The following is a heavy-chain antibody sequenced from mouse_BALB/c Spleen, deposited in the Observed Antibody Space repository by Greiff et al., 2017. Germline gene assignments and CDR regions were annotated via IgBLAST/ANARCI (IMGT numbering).Heavy chain of an antibody. Sequence: EVKLVESGGGLVQPGGSRKLSCAASGFTFSSFGMHWVRQAPEKGLEWVAYISGGSSTIYYADTVKGRFTISRDNPKNTLFLQMTSLRSEDTAMYYCAREDYGLDYWGQGTTLTVSS. CDR2: ISGGSSTI. J-gene: IGHJ2*01. D-gene: IGHD1-2*01. V-gene: IGHV5-17*02. CDR1: GFTFSSFG. CDR3: AREDYGLDY.